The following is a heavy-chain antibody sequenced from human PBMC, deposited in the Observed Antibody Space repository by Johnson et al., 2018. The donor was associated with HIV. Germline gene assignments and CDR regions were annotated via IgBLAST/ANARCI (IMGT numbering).Heavy chain of an antibody. D-gene: IGHD3-10*01. CDR1: GFTFSSYD. CDR3: VKEAITMEVDI. Sequence: VQLVESGGGLVQPGGSLRLSCAASGFTFSSYDMHWVRQAIGKGLEWVSAIGTAGDTYYPGSVKGRFTISRENAKNTLYLQMDSLRADDTAVYYCVKEAITMEVDIWGQGTTVTVSS. J-gene: IGHJ3*02. V-gene: IGHV3-13*01. CDR2: IGTAGDT.